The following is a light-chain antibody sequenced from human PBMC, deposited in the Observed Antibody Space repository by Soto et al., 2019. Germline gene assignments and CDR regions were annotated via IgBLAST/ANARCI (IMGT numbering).Light chain of an antibody. Sequence: QSALTQPASVSGSPGQSITISCTGTSSDVGAYNYVSWYQHHPGKAPKLIIYEVVNRPSGVSNRFSASKSGNTASLTISGLQAVDEADYYCSSYTDSSTLLFGGGTKLTVL. V-gene: IGLV2-14*01. CDR1: SSDVGAYNY. CDR2: EVV. J-gene: IGLJ2*01. CDR3: SSYTDSSTLL.